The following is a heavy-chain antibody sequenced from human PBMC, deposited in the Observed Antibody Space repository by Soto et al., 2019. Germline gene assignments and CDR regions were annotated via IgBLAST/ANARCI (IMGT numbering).Heavy chain of an antibody. D-gene: IGHD2-21*02. Sequence: EVQLVESGGGLVQPGGSLRLSCAASGFTFSSYEMNWVRQAPGKGLEWGSYIGSSGSTIYYADSVKGRFTISRDNAKNSLYLQMNSLRAEDTAVYYCARPEDCGGDCYSEKAFDIWGQGTMVTVSS. CDR3: ARPEDCGGDCYSEKAFDI. CDR1: GFTFSSYE. J-gene: IGHJ3*02. CDR2: IGSSGSTI. V-gene: IGHV3-48*03.